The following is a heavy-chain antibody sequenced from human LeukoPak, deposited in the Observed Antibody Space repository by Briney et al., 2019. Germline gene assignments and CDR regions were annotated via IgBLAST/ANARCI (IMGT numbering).Heavy chain of an antibody. D-gene: IGHD2-21*02. Sequence: VKPSETLSLTCTVSGGSISSYYWSWIRQPPGKGLEWIGYIYYSGSTNYNPSLKSRVTISVDTSKNQFSLKLSSVTAADTAAYYCAREPCGGDCYSGYFDYWGQGTLVTVSS. J-gene: IGHJ4*02. CDR3: AREPCGGDCYSGYFDY. CDR1: GGSISSYY. CDR2: IYYSGST. V-gene: IGHV4-59*01.